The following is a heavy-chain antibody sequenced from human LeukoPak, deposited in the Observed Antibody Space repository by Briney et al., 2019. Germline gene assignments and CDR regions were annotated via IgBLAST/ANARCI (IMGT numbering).Heavy chain of an antibody. J-gene: IGHJ6*02. D-gene: IGHD5-24*01. V-gene: IGHV4-4*07. CDR1: GGSITSYY. CDR2: IHTSGNT. CDR3: ARGQRMDV. Sequence: SETLSLTCAVSGGSITSYYWTWIRQPAGKGLEWIGRIHTSGNTNYNPSLKSRVTMSLDTSKNQLSLKLSSVTAADTAVYYCARGQRMDVWGQGTTVTVSS.